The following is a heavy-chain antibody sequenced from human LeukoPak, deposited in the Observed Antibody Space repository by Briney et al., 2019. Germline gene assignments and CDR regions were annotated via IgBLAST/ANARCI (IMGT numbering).Heavy chain of an antibody. J-gene: IGHJ3*02. V-gene: IGHV1-8*01. CDR2: MNPNSGNT. CDR1: GYTFTSYD. CDR3: ARAWVDTASDAFDI. Sequence: VASVKVSCKASGYTFTSYDINWVRQATGQGLEWMGWMNPNSGNTGYAQKFQGRVTMTRNTSISTAYMELSSLRSEDTAVYYCARAWVDTASDAFDIWGQGTMVTVSS. D-gene: IGHD5-18*01.